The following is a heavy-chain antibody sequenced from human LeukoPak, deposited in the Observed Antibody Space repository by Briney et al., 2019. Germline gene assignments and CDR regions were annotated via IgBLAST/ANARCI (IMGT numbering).Heavy chain of an antibody. J-gene: IGHJ6*03. CDR2: INQSGSP. D-gene: IGHD6-6*01. V-gene: IGHV4-34*01. Sequence: PSETLSLTCGISGGSVSDYYWSWIRQTPGEGLEWIGEINQSGSPKYNPSLKSRVAIFVDTSSNQLSLNVTSVTAADTSVYYCVRGLGKKLVRRQIYYYMDVWGKGTTVIVSS. CDR3: VRGLGKKLVRRQIYYYMDV. CDR1: GGSVSDYY.